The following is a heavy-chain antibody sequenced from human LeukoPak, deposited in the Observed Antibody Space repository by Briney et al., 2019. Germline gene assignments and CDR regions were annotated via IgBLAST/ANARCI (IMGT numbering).Heavy chain of an antibody. CDR3: ARVMSVAATSFDY. D-gene: IGHD6-19*01. CDR2: INPNSGGT. J-gene: IGHJ4*02. CDR1: GYTFTGYY. V-gene: IGHV1-2*02. Sequence: ASVKLCCKASGYTFTGYYIHWVRQAPGQGLEWMGWINPNSGGTNYAQKFQGRVTMTRDTSISTAYMELSRLRSDDKAVYYCARVMSVAATSFDYWGQGTLVTVSS.